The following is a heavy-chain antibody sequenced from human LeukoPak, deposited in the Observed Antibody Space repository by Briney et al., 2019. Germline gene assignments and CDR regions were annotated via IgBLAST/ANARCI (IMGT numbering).Heavy chain of an antibody. CDR1: GFTFDDYA. J-gene: IGHJ4*02. D-gene: IGHD5-24*01. V-gene: IGHV3-9*01. CDR2: ISWNSGSI. Sequence: PGGSLRLSCAASGFTFDDYAMHWVRQAPGKGLEWVSGISWNSGSIGYADSVKGRFTISRDNAKNPLYLQMNSLRAEDTALYYCAKGYRKGRWLPLDYWGQGTLVTVSS. CDR3: AKGYRKGRWLPLDY.